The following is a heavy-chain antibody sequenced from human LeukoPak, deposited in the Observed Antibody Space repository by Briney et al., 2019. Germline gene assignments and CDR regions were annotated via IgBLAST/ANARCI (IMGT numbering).Heavy chain of an antibody. V-gene: IGHV3-23*01. Sequence: GGSLKLSCTASGFTFRSYAMNWVRQAPGKGLEWVSVISLNDGSTFYADSVKGRFTISRDNSKNTLHLQMNSLRAEDTAVYYCARTGQLSFGYFDLWGRGTLVTVSS. D-gene: IGHD3-16*01. J-gene: IGHJ2*01. CDR1: GFTFRSYA. CDR2: ISLNDGST. CDR3: ARTGQLSFGYFDL.